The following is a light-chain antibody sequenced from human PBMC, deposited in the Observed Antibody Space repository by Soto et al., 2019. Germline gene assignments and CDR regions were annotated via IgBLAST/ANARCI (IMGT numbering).Light chain of an antibody. V-gene: IGKV3-11*01. CDR3: QRSSNWPPIN. CDR1: QSVSGY. J-gene: IGKJ5*01. Sequence: ELVLTQSPVTFSLSTVAIAKLSRSSSQSVSGYLAWYQQKPGQAPRLLIYDASNRATGIPARFSGSGSGTDFTLTIRSLEPEDFAVYYCQRSSNWPPINCGKGERRAIK. CDR2: DAS.